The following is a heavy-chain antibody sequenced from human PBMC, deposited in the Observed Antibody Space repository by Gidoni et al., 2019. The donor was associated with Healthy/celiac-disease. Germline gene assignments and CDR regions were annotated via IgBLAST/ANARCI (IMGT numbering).Heavy chain of an antibody. CDR1: GFTFSSYA. J-gene: IGHJ4*02. V-gene: IGHV3-30*04. CDR3: ARWMTPYCIDY. D-gene: IGHD5-12*01. CDR2: ISYDGSNK. Sequence: RSLRLSCAASGFTFSSYAMHWVRQAPGEGLEWVAVISYDGSNKYYADSVKGRFTIARDKSKNTLYLQMNSRRAEDTAVYYCARWMTPYCIDYWGQGTLVTVSS.